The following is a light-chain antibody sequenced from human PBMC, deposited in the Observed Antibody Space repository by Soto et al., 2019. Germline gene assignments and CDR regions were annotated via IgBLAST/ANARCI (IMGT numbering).Light chain of an antibody. Sequence: EIMMTQSPATLSVSPGERATLSCRASQSVSSNLAWYQQKPGQPPRLLIYGASTRATGIPARFSGSGSGTEFTLTISSLQSEVFAVYYCQHYNNWPPWTFGQGTKVDIK. J-gene: IGKJ1*01. V-gene: IGKV3-15*01. CDR1: QSVSSN. CDR2: GAS. CDR3: QHYNNWPPWT.